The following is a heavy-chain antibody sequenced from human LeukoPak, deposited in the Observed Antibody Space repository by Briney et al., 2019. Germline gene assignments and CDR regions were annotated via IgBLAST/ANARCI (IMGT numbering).Heavy chain of an antibody. Sequence: ASVKVSCKASGGTFSSYAISWVRQAPGQGLEWMGGIIPIFGTANYAQKFQGRVTITADESTSTAYMELSSLRSEDTAVYYCARDLEDCSSTSCPLNWFDPWGQGTLVTVSS. J-gene: IGHJ5*02. CDR1: GGTFSSYA. D-gene: IGHD2-2*01. CDR3: ARDLEDCSSTSCPLNWFDP. V-gene: IGHV1-69*13. CDR2: IIPIFGTA.